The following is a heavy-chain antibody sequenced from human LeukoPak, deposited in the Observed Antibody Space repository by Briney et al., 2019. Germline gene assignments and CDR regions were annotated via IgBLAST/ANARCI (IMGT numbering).Heavy chain of an antibody. CDR3: ARSREMAPLDY. CDR1: GGSISSYY. CDR2: IYYSGST. J-gene: IGHJ4*02. Sequence: PSETLSLTCTVSGGSISSYYWSWIRQPPGKGLEWIGYIYYSGSTNYNPSLKSRVTISVDTSKNQFSLKLSSVTAADTAVYHCARSREMAPLDYWGQGTLVTVSS. V-gene: IGHV4-59*01. D-gene: IGHD5-24*01.